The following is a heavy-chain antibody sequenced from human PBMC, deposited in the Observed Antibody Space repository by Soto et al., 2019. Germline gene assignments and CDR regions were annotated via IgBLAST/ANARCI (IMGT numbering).Heavy chain of an antibody. CDR3: ATYLNPFTFDY. CDR1: GGCIDKNW. J-gene: IGHJ4*02. V-gene: IGHV4-4*02. CDR2: IYHSGGI. Sequence: PSETLSLTCVVSGGCIDKNWWSWLRQPPGMALEWIAEIYHSGGINYNPSLKSRVTLSIDKSKDHLSLNLLSVTAADTAVYYCATYLNPFTFDYWGQGALVTVSS. D-gene: IGHD2-21*01.